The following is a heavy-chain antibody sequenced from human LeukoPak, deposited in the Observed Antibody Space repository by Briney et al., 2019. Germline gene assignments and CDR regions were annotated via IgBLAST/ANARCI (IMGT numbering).Heavy chain of an antibody. J-gene: IGHJ4*02. CDR1: GFTFSSYG. CDR3: AKEIGSRQPFDH. D-gene: IGHD2-2*01. CDR2: IRYDGSNK. V-gene: IGHV3-30*02. Sequence: GGSLRLSCAASGFTFSSYGMHWVRQAPGKGLEWVAFIRYDGSNKYYADSVKGRFTISRDNSKNTLYLQMNSLRAEDTALYYCAKEIGSRQPFDHWGQGTLVTVSS.